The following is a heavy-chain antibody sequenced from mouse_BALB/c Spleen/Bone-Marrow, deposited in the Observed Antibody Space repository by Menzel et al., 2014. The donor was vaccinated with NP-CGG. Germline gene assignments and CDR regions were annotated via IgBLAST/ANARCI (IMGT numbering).Heavy chain of an antibody. V-gene: IGHV1-61*01. CDR3: AREKVYYGISWFAY. D-gene: IGHD2-1*01. CDR2: IHPSDSET. J-gene: IGHJ3*01. CDR1: GYSFTTYW. Sequence: VKLVESGTEVVRPGASVKLSCKASGYSFTTYWMNWVKQRPGQGLEWIGMIHPSDSETRLNQKFKDKATLTVDKSSSTAYMQLSSPTSEDSAVYYCAREKVYYGISWFAYWGQGTLVTVSA.